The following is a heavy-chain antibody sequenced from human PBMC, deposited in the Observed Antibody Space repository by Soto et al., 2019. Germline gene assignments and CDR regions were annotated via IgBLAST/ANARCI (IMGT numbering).Heavy chain of an antibody. CDR1: GVSISSGDYY. Sequence: QVQLQESGPGLVEPSQTLSLTCSVSGVSISSGDYYWSWIRQPPGKGLEWIGYMFYVGATYYNPSLKSRVTISVDTSKNQFSLKLSSVTAADTAVYHCVRVVRFCSSPSCRGRNWFDPWGQGTLVTVTS. V-gene: IGHV4-30-4*01. J-gene: IGHJ5*02. D-gene: IGHD2-2*01. CDR2: MFYVGAT. CDR3: VRVVRFCSSPSCRGRNWFDP.